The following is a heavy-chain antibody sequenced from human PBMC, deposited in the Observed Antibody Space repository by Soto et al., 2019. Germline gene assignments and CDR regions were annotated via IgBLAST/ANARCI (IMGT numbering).Heavy chain of an antibody. CDR1: GFTFSSYA. CDR2: ISDSGGST. D-gene: IGHD3-3*01. Sequence: PGGSLRLSCAASGFTFSSYAMSWVRQAPGEGLEWVSTISDSGGSTCYADSVKGRFTISRDNSKNTLFLQMNSLRAEDTAVYYCAKGKYYDFCSAALMDVWGQGTTVTVSS. CDR3: AKGKYYDFCSAALMDV. J-gene: IGHJ6*02. V-gene: IGHV3-23*01.